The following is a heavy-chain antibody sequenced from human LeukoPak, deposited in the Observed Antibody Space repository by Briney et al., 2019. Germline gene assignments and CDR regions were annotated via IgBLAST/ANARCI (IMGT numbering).Heavy chain of an antibody. CDR3: AKADSSGWLWVNYYYYMDV. Sequence: WGSLRLSCAASGFTFSSYAMSWVRQAPGKGLELVSXXXXXGGSTYYADSVKGRFTISRDNSKNTLYLQMNSLRAEDTAVYYCAKADSSGWLWVNYYYYMDVWGKGTTVTVSS. CDR1: GFTFSSYA. J-gene: IGHJ6*03. V-gene: IGHV3-23*01. D-gene: IGHD6-19*01. CDR2: XXXXGGST.